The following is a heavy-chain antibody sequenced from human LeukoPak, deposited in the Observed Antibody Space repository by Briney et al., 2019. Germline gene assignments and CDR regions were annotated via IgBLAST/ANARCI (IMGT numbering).Heavy chain of an antibody. CDR3: ARRHMITTGDAFDI. J-gene: IGHJ3*02. CDR2: INHSGST. D-gene: IGHD3-16*01. V-gene: IGHV4-34*01. Sequence: SETLSLTCAVYGGSFSGYYWSWIRQPPGKGLEWIGEINHSGSTNYNPSLKSRVTVSVDTSKNQFSLKLSSVTAADTAVYYCARRHMITTGDAFDIWGQGTMVTVS. CDR1: GGSFSGYY.